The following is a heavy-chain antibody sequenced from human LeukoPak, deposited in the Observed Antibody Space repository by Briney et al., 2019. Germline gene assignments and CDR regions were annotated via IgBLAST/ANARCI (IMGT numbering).Heavy chain of an antibody. D-gene: IGHD4-17*01. CDR1: GFTFSSYS. Sequence: PGGSLRLSCAASGFTFSSYSMNWVRQAPGKGLEWVSSIGSTSTSKYYADSVKGRFTISRDNAKNSLYLQMNSLRAEDTAVYYCAREGYGDYVQAFDIWGQGTMVTVSS. J-gene: IGHJ3*02. CDR2: IGSTSTSK. CDR3: AREGYGDYVQAFDI. V-gene: IGHV3-21*01.